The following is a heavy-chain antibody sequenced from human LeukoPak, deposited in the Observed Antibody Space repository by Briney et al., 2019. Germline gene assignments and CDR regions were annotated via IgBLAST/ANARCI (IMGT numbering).Heavy chain of an antibody. V-gene: IGHV4-59*08. D-gene: IGHD6-13*01. CDR1: SVSISSYY. CDR3: AKHGGSWTFDY. CDR2: VYDSGSA. Sequence: ASETLSLTCTVSSVSISSYYWSWIRQPPGKGVEWVGYVYDSGSATYTPSLTSRVTISLDTSKNQFSLKLSSVTAADTAVYYCAKHGGSWTFDYWGQGTLVTVSS. J-gene: IGHJ4*02.